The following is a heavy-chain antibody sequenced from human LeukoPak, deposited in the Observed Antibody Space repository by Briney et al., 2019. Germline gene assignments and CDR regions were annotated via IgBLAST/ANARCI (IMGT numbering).Heavy chain of an antibody. J-gene: IGHJ3*02. Sequence: ASVKVSCKASGYTFTGYYMHWVRRAPGHGLEWMGWINPNSGGTNYAQKSQGRVTMTRDTSISTAYMELSRLRSDDTAVYYCARSPLYDFWSGYSYDAFDIWGQGTTVTVSS. V-gene: IGHV1-2*02. CDR3: ARSPLYDFWSGYSYDAFDI. CDR1: GYTFTGYY. D-gene: IGHD3-3*01. CDR2: INPNSGGT.